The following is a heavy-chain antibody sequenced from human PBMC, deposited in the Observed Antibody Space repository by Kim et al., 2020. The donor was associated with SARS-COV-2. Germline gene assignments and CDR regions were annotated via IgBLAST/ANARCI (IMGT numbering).Heavy chain of an antibody. V-gene: IGHV3-11*01. J-gene: IGHJ5*02. Sequence: GGSLRLSCAASGFTFSDYYMSWIRQAPGKGLEWVSYISSSGSTIYYADSVKGRFTISRDNAKNSLYLQMNSLRAEDTAVYYCARDAGDNWNYGLDAWDNWFDPWGQGTLVTVSS. CDR1: GFTFSDYY. D-gene: IGHD1-7*01. CDR2: ISSSGSTI. CDR3: ARDAGDNWNYGLDAWDNWFDP.